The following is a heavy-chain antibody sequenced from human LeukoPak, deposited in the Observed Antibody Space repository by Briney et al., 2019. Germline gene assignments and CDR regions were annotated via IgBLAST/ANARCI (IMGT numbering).Heavy chain of an antibody. Sequence: PGGSLRLSCAASGFTFSSYWMSWVRQAPGKGLGWVANIKQDGSEKYYVDSVKGRFTISRDNAKNSLYLQMNSLRAEDTAVYYCARDRSSLSEETDYWGQGTLVTVSS. CDR3: ARDRSSLSEETDY. CDR1: GFTFSSYW. V-gene: IGHV3-7*01. D-gene: IGHD2-2*01. J-gene: IGHJ4*02. CDR2: IKQDGSEK.